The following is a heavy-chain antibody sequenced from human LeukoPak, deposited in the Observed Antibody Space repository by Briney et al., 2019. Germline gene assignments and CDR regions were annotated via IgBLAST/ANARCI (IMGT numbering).Heavy chain of an antibody. V-gene: IGHV4-38-2*01. D-gene: IGHD6-19*01. CDR1: GYSISSGYY. CDR3: ASSGEPLFDY. J-gene: IGHJ4*02. Sequence: SETLSLTCAVSGYSISSGYYWGWIRQPPGKWLEWIGRIYHSGSTYYNPSLKSRATLPVDTPKNQFSLKLSSVTPADTAVYYCASSGEPLFDYWGQGTLVTVPS. CDR2: IYHSGST.